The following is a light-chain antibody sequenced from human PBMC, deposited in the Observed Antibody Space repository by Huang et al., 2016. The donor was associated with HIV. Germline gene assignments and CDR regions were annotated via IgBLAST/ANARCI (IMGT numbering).Light chain of an antibody. Sequence: IQLTQSPSSLSASVGDRFTITCRASQGISSYLAWYQQKPGKAPKVLIYAASTLQSGVPSRCSGSASGTDFTLTISSLQPEDFATYYCQQLNSYPPTFGQGTKVEIK. CDR1: QGISSY. CDR3: QQLNSYPPT. CDR2: AAS. J-gene: IGKJ1*01. V-gene: IGKV1-9*01.